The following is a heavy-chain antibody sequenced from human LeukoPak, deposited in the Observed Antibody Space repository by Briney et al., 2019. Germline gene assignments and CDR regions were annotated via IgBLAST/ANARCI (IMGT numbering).Heavy chain of an antibody. J-gene: IGHJ4*02. CDR1: GFTFSSYS. D-gene: IGHD6-13*01. CDR2: ISSSSSTI. Sequence: GGSLRLSCAASGFTFSSYSMNWVRQAPGKGLEWVSYISSSSSTIYYADSVKGRFTISRDNAKNSLYLQMNSLRAEETAVYYCARDRRAANFDYWGQGTLVTVSS. V-gene: IGHV3-48*04. CDR3: ARDRRAANFDY.